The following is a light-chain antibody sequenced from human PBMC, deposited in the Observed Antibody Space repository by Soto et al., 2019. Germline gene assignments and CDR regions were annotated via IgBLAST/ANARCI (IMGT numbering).Light chain of an antibody. CDR3: SSYTSSRTPYV. Sequence: QSALTQPASVSGSPGQSITISCTGTSSDVGGYNYVSWYQQHPGKAPKLMIYDVSNRPSGVSNRFSGSKSGNTASLTISGLQAEDEADYYCSSYTSSRTPYVFGTGTKLTVL. CDR1: SSDVGGYNY. CDR2: DVS. J-gene: IGLJ1*01. V-gene: IGLV2-14*01.